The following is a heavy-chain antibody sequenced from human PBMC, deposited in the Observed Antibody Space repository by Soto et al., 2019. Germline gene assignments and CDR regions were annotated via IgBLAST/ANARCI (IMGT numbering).Heavy chain of an antibody. CDR2: ISAYNGNT. CDR3: ATDPYCGSAPGCSALDA. Sequence: QVHLVQSGGEVKKPGASVKVSCKASGYPFTSSGFSWVRQAPGQGLEWMGWISAYNGNTLYAQKFTGRVTMTTDTSTSTAYMELGSLRSDDTAVYYCATDPYCGSAPGCSALDAWGQGTTVTVSS. CDR1: GYPFTSSG. J-gene: IGHJ6*02. D-gene: IGHD2-21*01. V-gene: IGHV1-18*04.